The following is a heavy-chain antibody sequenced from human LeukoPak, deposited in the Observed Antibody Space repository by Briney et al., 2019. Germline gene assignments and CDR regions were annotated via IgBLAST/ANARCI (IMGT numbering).Heavy chain of an antibody. D-gene: IGHD3-3*01. CDR2: IHTSGSN. CDR3: ARLSAAVHLGAFDL. J-gene: IGHJ3*01. Sequence: SETLSLTCAVSGVSISPYYWAWIRQPPGKGLEWIGYIHTSGSNNQYPSLKSRVTISVDKSKNHFSLRLTSVTAADTAVYYCARLSAAVHLGAFDLWGQGTMVNVSS. V-gene: IGHV4-4*09. CDR1: GVSISPYY.